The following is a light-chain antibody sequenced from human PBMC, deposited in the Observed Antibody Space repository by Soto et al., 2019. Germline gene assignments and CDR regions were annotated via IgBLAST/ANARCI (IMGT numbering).Light chain of an antibody. CDR3: QQRSNWPGT. Sequence: VLTQSPATLSLSPGERATLSYRASQSVSSYLAWYQQKPGQAPRLLIYDASNRATGIPARFSGSGSGTDFTLTISSLEPEDFAVYYCQQRSNWPGTFGQGTKVDIK. V-gene: IGKV3-11*01. CDR1: QSVSSY. CDR2: DAS. J-gene: IGKJ1*01.